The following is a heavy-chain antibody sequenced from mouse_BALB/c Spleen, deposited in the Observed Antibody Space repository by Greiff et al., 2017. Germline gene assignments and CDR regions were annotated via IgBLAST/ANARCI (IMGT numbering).Heavy chain of an antibody. J-gene: IGHJ2*01. CDR2: IYPGDGDT. V-gene: IGHV1-82*01. CDR3: ARGGGNYGY. CDR1: GYAFSSSW. D-gene: IGHD2-1*01. Sequence: VQLQQSGPELVKPGASVKISCKASGYAFSSSWMNWVKQRPGQGLEWIGRIYPGDGDTNYNGKFKGKATLTADKSSSTAYMQLSSLTSVDSAVYFCARGGGNYGYWGQGTTLTVSS.